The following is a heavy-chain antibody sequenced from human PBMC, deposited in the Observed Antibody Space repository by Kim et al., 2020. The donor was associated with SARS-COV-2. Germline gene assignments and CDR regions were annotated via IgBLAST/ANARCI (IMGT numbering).Heavy chain of an antibody. J-gene: IGHJ6*02. D-gene: IGHD3-10*01. CDR3: ARGKDAYYYGMDV. V-gene: IGHV1-69*01. Sequence: YEQKFEGRVRITADESTSTAYMELSSLRSEDTAVYYCARGKDAYYYGMDVWAQGTTVTVSS.